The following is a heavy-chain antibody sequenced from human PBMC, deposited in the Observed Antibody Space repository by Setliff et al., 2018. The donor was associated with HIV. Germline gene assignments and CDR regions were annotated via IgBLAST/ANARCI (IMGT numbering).Heavy chain of an antibody. Sequence: VASVKVSCKTSGYSFSSHGVSWVRQAPGQGLEWVGWISSYTGKTKYAQNVQGRVTLTRDRSINTAYMELSRLRSDDTGVYYCATKVYCTNGVCLDAFDIWGQGTMVTVSS. CDR1: GYSFSSHG. D-gene: IGHD2-8*01. CDR3: ATKVYCTNGVCLDAFDI. J-gene: IGHJ3*02. V-gene: IGHV1-18*01. CDR2: ISSYTGKT.